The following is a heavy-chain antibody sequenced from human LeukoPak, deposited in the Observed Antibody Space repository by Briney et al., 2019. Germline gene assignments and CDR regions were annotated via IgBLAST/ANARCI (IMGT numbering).Heavy chain of an antibody. CDR3: AREGIAAADPEPYYFYY. D-gene: IGHD6-13*01. CDR2: ISSNGGST. CDR1: GFTFSIYA. Sequence: GGSLRLSCAASGFTFSIYAMHWVRQAPGKGLEYVSAISSNGGSTYYANSVKGRFTISRDNSKNTLYLQMGSLRAEDMAVYYCAREGIAAADPEPYYFYYWGQGTLVTVSS. J-gene: IGHJ4*02. V-gene: IGHV3-64*01.